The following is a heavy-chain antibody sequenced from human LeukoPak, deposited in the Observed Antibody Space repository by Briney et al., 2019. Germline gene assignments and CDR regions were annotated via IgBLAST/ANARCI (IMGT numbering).Heavy chain of an antibody. CDR1: GGSISSGSYY. CDR2: IYTSGST. V-gene: IGHV4-61*02. D-gene: IGHD2-2*01. CDR3: AREPRVPAAIYNWFDP. Sequence: SQTLSLTCTVSGGSISSGSYYWSWIRQPAGKGLEWIGRIYTSGSTNYNPSLKSRVTISVDTSKNQFSLKLRSVTAADTAVYYCAREPRVPAAIYNWFDPWGQGTLVTVSS. J-gene: IGHJ5*02.